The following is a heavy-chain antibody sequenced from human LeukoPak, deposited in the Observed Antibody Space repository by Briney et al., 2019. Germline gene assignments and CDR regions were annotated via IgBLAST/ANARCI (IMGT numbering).Heavy chain of an antibody. J-gene: IGHJ3*02. CDR1: GFTFSDYN. CDR3: ARKQLLLWFGESSDAFDI. Sequence: GGSLRLSCAASGFTFSDYNMRWIRQAPGKGLEWVANIKQDGSEKYYGDSVRGRFTISRDNAKNSLYLQMNSLRAEDTAVYYCARKQLLLWFGESSDAFDIWGQGTMVTVSS. V-gene: IGHV3-7*01. CDR2: IKQDGSEK. D-gene: IGHD3-10*01.